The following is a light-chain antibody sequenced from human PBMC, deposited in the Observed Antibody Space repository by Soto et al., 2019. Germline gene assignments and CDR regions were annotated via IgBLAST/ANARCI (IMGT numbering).Light chain of an antibody. J-gene: IGKJ2*01. Sequence: EIVLTQSPATLSLSPGEGATLSCRASQSVSSYLVWYQQKPGQAPRLLIYDASKRATGIPARFSGSGSGTDFTLPISSLEPEDFAVYYCQQRTSRPPMYTFGQGTKLEIK. CDR1: QSVSSY. V-gene: IGKV3-11*01. CDR2: DAS. CDR3: QQRTSRPPMYT.